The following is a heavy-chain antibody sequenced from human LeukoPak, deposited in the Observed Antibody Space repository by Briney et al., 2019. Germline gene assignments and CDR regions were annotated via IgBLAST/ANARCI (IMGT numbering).Heavy chain of an antibody. D-gene: IGHD2-15*01. CDR3: VRDGVFGRYFYHYMDV. CDR2: ITSSGPFM. CDR1: GFSFRDFS. J-gene: IGHJ6*03. Sequence: GGSLRLSCTASGFSFRDFSFNWVRQSPGKGLEGVASITSSGPFMYRSDSLRGRFTISRDNAKNSLYLQMNSLRPEDTAIYYCVRDGVFGRYFYHYMDVWGKGTTVTVSS. V-gene: IGHV3-21*01.